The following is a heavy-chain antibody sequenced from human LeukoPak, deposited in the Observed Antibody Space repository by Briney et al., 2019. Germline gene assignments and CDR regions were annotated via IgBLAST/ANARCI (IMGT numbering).Heavy chain of an antibody. D-gene: IGHD3-22*01. CDR3: ARDSPRPPTYYYDSSDF. CDR1: GFTFRTYA. J-gene: IGHJ4*02. V-gene: IGHV3-23*01. CDR2: ISGNGRNT. Sequence: PGGSLRLSCAASGFTFRTYAMSWVRQAPGKGLEWVSAISGNGRNTYYADSVKVRFTISRDNSKNTLYLQMNSLRVEDTAVYYCARDSPRPPTYYYDSSDFWGQGTLVTVSS.